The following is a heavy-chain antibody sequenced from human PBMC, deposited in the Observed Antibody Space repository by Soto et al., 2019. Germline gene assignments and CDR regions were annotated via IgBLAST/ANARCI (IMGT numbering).Heavy chain of an antibody. D-gene: IGHD5-18*01. J-gene: IGHJ4*02. CDR1: GYSFTTFY. Sequence: QVQLVQSGAEVKKPGASVKISCKASGYSFTTFYVHWVRQAPGHGPEWMGVLTPSSGTTSFAPQFQARVTMTRDTSTSTVYMDLSSLRSEDTAVYYCARGGRYTYGHFDYWGQGTLVTVSS. V-gene: IGHV1-46*01. CDR2: LTPSSGTT. CDR3: ARGGRYTYGHFDY.